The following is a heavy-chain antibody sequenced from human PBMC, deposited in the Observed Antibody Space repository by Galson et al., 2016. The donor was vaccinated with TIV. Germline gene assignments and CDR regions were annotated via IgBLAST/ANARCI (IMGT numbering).Heavy chain of an antibody. CDR3: ASQRPAYSSSWYHFDD. J-gene: IGHJ4*02. CDR2: ISGRRSYI. Sequence: SLRLSCAASGFTFSSYWMNWVRQAPGKGLEWVSSISGRRSYIYYADSVKGRFTVSRDNAKNSLYLQMNGLRVEDSGVYFCASQRPAYSSSWYHFDDWGQGTPVTVSS. V-gene: IGHV3-21*01. CDR1: GFTFSSYW. D-gene: IGHD6-13*01.